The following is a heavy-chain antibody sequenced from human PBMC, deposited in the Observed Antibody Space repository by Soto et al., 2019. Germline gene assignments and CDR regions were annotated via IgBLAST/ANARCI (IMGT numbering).Heavy chain of an antibody. CDR1: GFTFSDYE. D-gene: IGHD6-19*01. Sequence: QTGGSLRHSCTVSGFTFSDYEVNWVRQAPGKGLEWVSYTSTSDSTMYYADSVKGRFTISRDNAKNSLYLQMNSLRAEDTAVYYCARQNGSGWEGLFDYWGQGTLVTVSS. J-gene: IGHJ4*02. CDR3: ARQNGSGWEGLFDY. V-gene: IGHV3-48*03. CDR2: TSTSDSTM.